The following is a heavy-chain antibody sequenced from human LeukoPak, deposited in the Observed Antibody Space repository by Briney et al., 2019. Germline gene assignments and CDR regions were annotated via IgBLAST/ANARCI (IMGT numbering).Heavy chain of an antibody. CDR2: IRYDGSNK. Sequence: PGGSLRLSCITSEFTFNTYGMHWVRQAPGKGLEWVAFIRYDGSNKYYADSVKGRFTISRDNSKNTLYLQINSLRAEDTAVYYCAKDTAMVLAYWGQGTLVTVSS. CDR3: AKDTAMVLAY. CDR1: EFTFNTYG. V-gene: IGHV3-30*02. D-gene: IGHD5-18*01. J-gene: IGHJ4*02.